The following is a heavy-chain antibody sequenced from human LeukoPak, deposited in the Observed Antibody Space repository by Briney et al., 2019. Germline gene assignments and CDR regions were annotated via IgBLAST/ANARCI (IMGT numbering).Heavy chain of an antibody. V-gene: IGHV3-48*03. CDR2: ISSSGGTI. CDR1: GFTFSSYE. Sequence: PGGSLRLSCAASGFTFSSYEMNWVRQAPGKGLEWVSYISSSGGTIYYADSVKGRFTISRDNAKNSLYPQMNSLRAEDTAVYYCATQAVAGPWFDPWGQGTLVTVSS. CDR3: ATQAVAGPWFDP. J-gene: IGHJ5*02. D-gene: IGHD6-19*01.